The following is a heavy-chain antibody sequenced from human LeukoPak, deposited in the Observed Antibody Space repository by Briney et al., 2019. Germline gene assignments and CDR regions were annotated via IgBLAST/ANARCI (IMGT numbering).Heavy chain of an antibody. D-gene: IGHD2-21*01. CDR1: GYTFTGYY. V-gene: IGHV1-2*02. CDR2: INPNSGGT. Sequence: GASVKVSCKASGYTFTGYYMHWVRQAPGQGLEWMGWINPNSGGTNYAQKFRGRVTMTRDTSISTAYMELSRLRSDDTAVYYCANAHGCGGDCYSLDYWGQGTLVTVSS. CDR3: ANAHGCGGDCYSLDY. J-gene: IGHJ4*02.